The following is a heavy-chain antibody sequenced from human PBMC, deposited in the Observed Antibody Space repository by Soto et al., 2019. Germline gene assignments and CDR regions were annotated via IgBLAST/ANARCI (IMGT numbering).Heavy chain of an antibody. J-gene: IGHJ4*02. CDR1: GFTFDDYA. CDR2: ISWNSGSI. Sequence: RLSCAASGFTFDDYAMHWVRQAPGKGLEWVSGISWNSGSIGYADSVKGRFTISRDNAKNSLYLQMNSLRAEDTALYYCASTDDFDYWGQGTLVTV. CDR3: ASTDDFDY. D-gene: IGHD4-17*01. V-gene: IGHV3-9*01.